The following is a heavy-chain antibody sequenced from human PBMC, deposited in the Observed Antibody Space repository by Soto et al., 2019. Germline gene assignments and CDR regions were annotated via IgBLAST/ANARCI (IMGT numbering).Heavy chain of an antibody. D-gene: IGHD2-15*01. CDR1: GGSISSGGYY. J-gene: IGHJ4*02. V-gene: IGHV4-31*03. Sequence: SETLSLTCTVSGGSISSGGYYWSWIRQHPGKGLEWIGYIYYSGSTYYNPSLKSRVTISVDTSKNQFSLKLSSVTAADTAVYYCARDRECSGGTCYNYFDYWGQGTLVTVSS. CDR3: ARDRECSGGTCYNYFDY. CDR2: IYYSGST.